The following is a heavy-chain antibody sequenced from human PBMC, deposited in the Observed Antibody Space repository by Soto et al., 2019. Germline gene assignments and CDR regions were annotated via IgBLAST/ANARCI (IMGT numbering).Heavy chain of an antibody. V-gene: IGHV1-3*01. D-gene: IGHD6-13*01. CDR3: ARDRLGASWYDAFDI. Sequence: SAKVSYKASGYAFTSYAMHWVRQAPGQRLEWMGWINAGNGNTKYSQKFQGRVTITRDTSASTAYMELSSLRSEDTAVYYCARDRLGASWYDAFDIWGQGTMVTVSS. CDR1: GYAFTSYA. J-gene: IGHJ3*02. CDR2: INAGNGNT.